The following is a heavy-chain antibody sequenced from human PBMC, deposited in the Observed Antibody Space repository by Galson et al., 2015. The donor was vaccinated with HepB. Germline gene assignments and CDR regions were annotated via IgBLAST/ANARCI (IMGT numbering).Heavy chain of an antibody. CDR3: ARARITMVRGAAPWRYFDL. Sequence: ETLSLTCAVYGGSFSGYYWSWIRQPPGKGLEWIGEINHSGSTNYNPSLKSRVTISVDTSKNQFSLKLSSVTAADTAVYYCARARITMVRGAAPWRYFDLWGRGTLVTVSS. J-gene: IGHJ2*01. V-gene: IGHV4-34*01. CDR1: GGSFSGYY. CDR2: INHSGST. D-gene: IGHD3-10*01.